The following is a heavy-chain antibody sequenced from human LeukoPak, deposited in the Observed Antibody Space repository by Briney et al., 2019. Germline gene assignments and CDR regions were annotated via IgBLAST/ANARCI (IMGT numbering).Heavy chain of an antibody. V-gene: IGHV4-4*02. CDR3: ARDKGIVVVPAAMYYYYYMDV. CDR1: GGSISSSNW. Sequence: SGTLSLTCAVSGGSISSSNWWSWVRQPPGKGLEWIGEIYHSGSTNYNPSLKSRVTISVDTSKNQFSLKLSSVTAADTAVYYCARDKGIVVVPAAMYYYYYMDVWGKGTTVTVSS. D-gene: IGHD2-2*01. J-gene: IGHJ6*03. CDR2: IYHSGST.